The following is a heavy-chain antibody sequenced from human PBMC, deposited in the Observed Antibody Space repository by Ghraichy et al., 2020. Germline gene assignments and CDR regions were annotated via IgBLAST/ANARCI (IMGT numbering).Heavy chain of an antibody. D-gene: IGHD3-16*01. J-gene: IGHJ4*02. CDR2: IDQDGSEK. V-gene: IGHV3-7*03. Sequence: GSLRLSCAASGFTFSGYWMSWVRQAPGKGLEWVANIDQDGSEKYYVDSVRGRFTISRDNVKNSLYLQMNSLRADDTALYYCARADAYTGDYWGQGTLVTVSS. CDR1: GFTFSGYW. CDR3: ARADAYTGDY.